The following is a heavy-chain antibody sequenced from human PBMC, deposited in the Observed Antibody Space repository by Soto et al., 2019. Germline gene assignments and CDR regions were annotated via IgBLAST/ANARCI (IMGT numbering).Heavy chain of an antibody. V-gene: IGHV2-5*02. CDR2: IYWDNDR. Sequence: QITLKESGPTLVEPTQTLTLTCSFSGFSLTNSGVGVGWFRQAPGKALECLGIIYWDNDRRYNPSLKTRLTITKDPSKNHVVLTIPYMEPVDTGPYYCAHRVTSSASWDGGWFDSWGQGTPVTVS. CDR1: GFSLTNSGVG. D-gene: IGHD1-26*01. CDR3: AHRVTSSASWDGGWFDS. J-gene: IGHJ5*01.